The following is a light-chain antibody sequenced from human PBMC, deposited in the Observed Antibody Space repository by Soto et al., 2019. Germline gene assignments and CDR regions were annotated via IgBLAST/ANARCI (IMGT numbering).Light chain of an antibody. CDR1: SSDVGGYNY. Sequence: QSALTQPPSASGSPGQSVTISCTGTSSDVGGYNYVSWYQHHPGKAPKLMIYDVSKRPSGVPDRFSGSKSGNTASLTVSGLQAEDEADYYCSSYAGSNNLWVFGGGTKLTVL. J-gene: IGLJ3*02. CDR3: SSYAGSNNLWV. V-gene: IGLV2-8*01. CDR2: DVS.